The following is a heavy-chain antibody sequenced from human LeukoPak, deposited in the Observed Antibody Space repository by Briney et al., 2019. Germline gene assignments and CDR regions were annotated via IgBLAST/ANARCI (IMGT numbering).Heavy chain of an antibody. D-gene: IGHD3-16*02. V-gene: IGHV4-61*01. CDR1: GGSVSSGSYY. J-gene: IGHJ4*02. CDR3: ARCVDDYVWGSYRSRVYFDY. Sequence: SETLSLTCTVSGGSVSSGSYYWGWIRQPPGKGLEWIGYIYYSGSTNYNPSLKSRVTISVDPSKNQFSLKLSSVTAADTAVYYCARCVDDYVWGSYRSRVYFDYWGQGTLVTVSS. CDR2: IYYSGST.